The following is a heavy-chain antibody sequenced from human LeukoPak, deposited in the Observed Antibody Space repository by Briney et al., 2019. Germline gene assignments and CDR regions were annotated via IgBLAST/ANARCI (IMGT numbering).Heavy chain of an antibody. CDR2: INPNSGGT. CDR3: AREGCSGGSCYSAWFVT. D-gene: IGHD2-15*01. CDR1: GYTFTGYY. J-gene: IGHJ5*02. V-gene: IGHV1-2*02. Sequence: ASVKVSCKASGYTFTGYYMHWVRQAPGQGLEWMGWINPNSGGTNYAQKFQGRVTMTRDTSISTAYMELSRLRSDDTAVYYCAREGCSGGSCYSAWFVTWGQGTLVTVSS.